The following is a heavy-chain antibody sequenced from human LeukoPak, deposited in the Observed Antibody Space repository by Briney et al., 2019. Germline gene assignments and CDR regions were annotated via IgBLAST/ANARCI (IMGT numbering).Heavy chain of an antibody. V-gene: IGHV4-4*02. CDR2: IYHSGST. Sequence: PSETLSLTCAVSGGSISSSNWWSWVRQPPGKGLEWIGEIYHSGSTNYNPSLKSRVTISVDKSKNQFSLKLSSVTAADTAVYYCASAESVAGIGYFDYWGREPWSPSPQ. CDR1: GGSISSSNW. J-gene: IGHJ4*02. D-gene: IGHD6-19*01. CDR3: ASAESVAGIGYFDY.